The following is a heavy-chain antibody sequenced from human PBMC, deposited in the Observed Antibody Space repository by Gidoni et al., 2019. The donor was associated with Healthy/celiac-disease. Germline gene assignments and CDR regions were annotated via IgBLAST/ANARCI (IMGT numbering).Heavy chain of an antibody. Sequence: QVQRVESAGGVVQPGMSLRLPCAASGLPFSSYGMHWVRQGPGKGLEWVAVISYDGSNKYYADSVKGRFTISRDNSKNTLYLQMNSLRDEDTAVYYCAKDRSGSYPSFDYWGQGTLVTVSS. CDR3: AKDRSGSYPSFDY. CDR1: GLPFSSYG. D-gene: IGHD1-26*01. CDR2: ISYDGSNK. V-gene: IGHV3-30*18. J-gene: IGHJ4*02.